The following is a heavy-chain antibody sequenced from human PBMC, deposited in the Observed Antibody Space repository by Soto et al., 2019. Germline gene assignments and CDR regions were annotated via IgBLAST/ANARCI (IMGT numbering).Heavy chain of an antibody. CDR1: GYSFTSYW. D-gene: IGHD5-18*01. V-gene: IGHV5-51*01. CDR3: VSDTARTYYYYAMDV. CDR2: IFPGDSGT. J-gene: IGHJ6*02. Sequence: GESLKTSFKGSGYSFTSYWIGWVRQMPGKGLEWMGVIFPGDSGTRYSPSFQGHVTISVDKSISTAYLQWSSLKASDTAMYYCVSDTARTYYYYAMDVWGQGTTVTVSS.